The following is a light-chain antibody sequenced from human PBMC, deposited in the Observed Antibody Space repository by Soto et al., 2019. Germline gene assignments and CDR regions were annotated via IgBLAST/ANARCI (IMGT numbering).Light chain of an antibody. Sequence: DIQMTQSPSALSASVGDRVTITCRASQNISSWLAWYQQKPGKAPKSLIYDASSLESVVPSRLSGSGSGTEFSLTTSNLQPDDSATYYCQHYKAFSPWTVGQGTKVEIK. J-gene: IGKJ1*01. CDR2: DAS. CDR1: QNISSW. V-gene: IGKV1-5*01. CDR3: QHYKAFSPWT.